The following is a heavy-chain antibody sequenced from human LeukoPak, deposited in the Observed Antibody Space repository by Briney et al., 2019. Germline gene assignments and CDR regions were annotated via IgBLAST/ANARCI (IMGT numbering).Heavy chain of an antibody. CDR3: GKGYYGMDV. Sequence: MPSETPSLTCTVSGGSISSSSYYWGWIRQPPGKGLECLGSIYYSGSTYYNPSLKSRVTISIDTSQNQFSLKLSSVTAADTAVYYCGKGYYGMDVWGQGTTVIVSS. V-gene: IGHV4-39*05. CDR1: GGSISSSSYY. J-gene: IGHJ6*02. CDR2: IYYSGST.